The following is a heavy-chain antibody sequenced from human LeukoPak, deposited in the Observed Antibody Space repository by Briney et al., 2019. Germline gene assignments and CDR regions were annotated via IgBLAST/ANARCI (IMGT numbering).Heavy chain of an antibody. V-gene: IGHV4-59*01. Sequence: SETLSLTCTVSGGSISSYYWSWIRQPPGKGLEWIGYIYYSGSTNYNPSLKSRVTISVDTSKNQFSLKLSSVTAADTAVNYCARDSGEKGFDPWGQGTQVTVSS. J-gene: IGHJ5*02. D-gene: IGHD1-26*01. CDR2: IYYSGST. CDR1: GGSISSYY. CDR3: ARDSGEKGFDP.